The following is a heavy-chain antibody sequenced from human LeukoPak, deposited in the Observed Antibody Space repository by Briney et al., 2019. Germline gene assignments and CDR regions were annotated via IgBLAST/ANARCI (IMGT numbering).Heavy chain of an antibody. J-gene: IGHJ5*02. CDR1: GFTFSSYA. D-gene: IGHD1-7*01. CDR2: ISYDGSNK. Sequence: GGSLRLSCAASGFTFSSYAMHWVRQAPGKGLEWVAVISYDGSNKYYADSVKGRFTISRDNSKNTLYLQMNSLRAEDTAVYYCARVSGLAGTGTRPKNWFDPWGQGTLVTVSS. CDR3: ARVSGLAGTGTRPKNWFDP. V-gene: IGHV3-30*04.